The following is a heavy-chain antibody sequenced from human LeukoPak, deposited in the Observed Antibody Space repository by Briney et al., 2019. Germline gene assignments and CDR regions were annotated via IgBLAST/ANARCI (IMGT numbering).Heavy chain of an antibody. V-gene: IGHV3-30-3*01. D-gene: IGHD1-14*01. CDR1: GFTVSSNY. CDR2: ISYDGSNK. CDR3: ARGPFRTPAFDI. J-gene: IGHJ3*02. Sequence: GALRLSCAASGFTVSSNYMSWVRQAPGKGLEWVAVISYDGSNKYYADSVKGRFTISRDNSKNTLYLQMNSLRAEDTAVYYCARGPFRTPAFDIWGQGTMVTVSS.